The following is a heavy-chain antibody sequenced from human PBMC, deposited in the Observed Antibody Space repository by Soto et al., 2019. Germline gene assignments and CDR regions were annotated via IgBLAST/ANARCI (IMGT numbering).Heavy chain of an antibody. CDR3: AREPRYCSGGSCSIMGAAFDI. CDR1: GFTVTDIY. Sequence: EVQLVESGGGLVQPGGSLRLSCVASGFTVTDIYMNWVRQAPGKGLEWVSVIYKDFTDYADFVRGRFSVSTDTSKNALYLPPDNLRAEDTAVYYCAREPRYCSGGSCSIMGAAFDIWGQGAMVTVSS. V-gene: IGHV3-66*01. J-gene: IGHJ3*02. D-gene: IGHD2-15*01. CDR2: IYKDFT.